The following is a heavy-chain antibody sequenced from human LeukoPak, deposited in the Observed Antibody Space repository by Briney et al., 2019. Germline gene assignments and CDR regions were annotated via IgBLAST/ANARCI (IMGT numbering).Heavy chain of an antibody. CDR3: AKDTHVAVTGTFDS. J-gene: IGHJ4*02. CDR2: LNWNSAAT. Sequence: QAGGSLRLSCAASGFTFDDFAMHWVRQAPGKGQEWVSGLNWNSAATGYADSVKGRFTISRDNAKNSLYLQMNSLGPEDTAFYYCAKDTHVAVTGTFDSWGQGTLVTVSS. V-gene: IGHV3-9*01. D-gene: IGHD6-19*01. CDR1: GFTFDDFA.